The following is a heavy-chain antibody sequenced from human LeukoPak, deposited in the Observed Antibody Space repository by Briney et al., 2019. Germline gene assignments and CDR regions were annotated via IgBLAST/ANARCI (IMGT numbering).Heavy chain of an antibody. CDR2: ISSSSSYI. Sequence: GGSLRLSCAASGFSFSDYYMNWVRQAPGKGLEWVSSISSSSSYIYYADSVKGRFTISRDNSKNTLYLQMNSLRTEDSAVYYCARDISVAAADYYFDYWGQGTLVTVSS. CDR3: ARDISVAAADYYFDY. CDR1: GFSFSDYY. D-gene: IGHD6-13*01. V-gene: IGHV3-11*06. J-gene: IGHJ4*02.